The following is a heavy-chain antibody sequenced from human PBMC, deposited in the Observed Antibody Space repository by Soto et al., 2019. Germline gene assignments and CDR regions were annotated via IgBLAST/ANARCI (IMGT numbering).Heavy chain of an antibody. V-gene: IGHV3-7*01. CDR2: IKQDGSEK. D-gene: IGHD3-22*01. Sequence: GGSLRLSCAASGFSFSSYWMSWVRQAPGKGLEWVANIKQDGSEKYYVDSVKGRFTISRDNAKNSLYLQMNSLRAEDTAVYYCASFSFYDRATGNSHVSWGQGPMVTVPP. CDR1: GFSFSSYW. CDR3: ASFSFYDRATGNSHVS. J-gene: IGHJ5*02.